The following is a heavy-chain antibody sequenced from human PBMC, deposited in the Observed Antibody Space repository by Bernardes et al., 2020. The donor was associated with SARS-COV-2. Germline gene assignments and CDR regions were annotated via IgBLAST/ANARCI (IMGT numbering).Heavy chain of an antibody. D-gene: IGHD5-12*01. Sequence: GSTLRLSCAASGFTFSNYGMHWVRQAPGKGLEWVSVISYDRSNKYYADSVKGRFTISRDNSENTLYLQMNSLRTEDTAVYYCAKPRDGYNSAFDIWGQGTMVTVSS. CDR3: AKPRDGYNSAFDI. J-gene: IGHJ3*02. CDR2: ISYDRSNK. CDR1: GFTFSNYG. V-gene: IGHV3-30*18.